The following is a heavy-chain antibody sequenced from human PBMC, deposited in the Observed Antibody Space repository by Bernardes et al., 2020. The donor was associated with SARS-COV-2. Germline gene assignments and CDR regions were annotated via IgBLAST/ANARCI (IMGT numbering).Heavy chain of an antibody. CDR3: ARLYCSSNSCYGTSWFDP. CDR2: IYYSGST. Sequence: TLSLTCTVSGGSISSGGYYWSWIRQHPGKGLEWIGRIYYSGSTYYNPSLKSRVTISVASKTQFSLRLSSVTAADTAVYYCARLYCSSNSCYGTSWFDPWGQGILVTVSS. V-gene: IGHV4-31*03. J-gene: IGHJ5*02. D-gene: IGHD2-2*01. CDR1: GGSISSGGYY.